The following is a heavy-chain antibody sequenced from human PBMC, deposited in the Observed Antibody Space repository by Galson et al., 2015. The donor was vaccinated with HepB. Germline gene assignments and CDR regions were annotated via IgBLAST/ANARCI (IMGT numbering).Heavy chain of an antibody. CDR3: AKSNEASYFDY. V-gene: IGHV3-30*18. Sequence: SLRLSCAASGFTFSSYGMHWVRQAPGKGLEWVAVISYDGSNKYYADSVKGRFTISRDNSKNTLYLQMNSLRAEDTAVYYCAKSNEASYFDYWGQGTLVTVSS. CDR1: GFTFSSYG. CDR2: ISYDGSNK. J-gene: IGHJ4*02. D-gene: IGHD1-1*01.